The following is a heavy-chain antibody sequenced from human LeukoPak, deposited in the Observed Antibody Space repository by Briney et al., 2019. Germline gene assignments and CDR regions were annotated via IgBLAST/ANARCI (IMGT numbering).Heavy chain of an antibody. CDR2: IIPIFGTA. CDR3: ARDNWNYGRGFDY. V-gene: IGHV1-69*06. J-gene: IGHJ4*02. Sequence: SVKVSCKDSGGTLSSYAISWVRQAPGQGLEWMGRIIPIFGTANYAQKFQGRVTITADKYTSTAYMELSSLRSEDTAVYYCARDNWNYGRGFDYWGQGTLVTVSS. D-gene: IGHD1-7*01. CDR1: GGTLSSYA.